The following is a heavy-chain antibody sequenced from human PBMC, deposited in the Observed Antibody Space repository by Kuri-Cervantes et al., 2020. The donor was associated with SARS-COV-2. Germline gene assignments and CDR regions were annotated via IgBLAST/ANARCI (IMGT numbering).Heavy chain of an antibody. V-gene: IGHV4-34*01. J-gene: IGHJ4*02. CDR2: INHSGST. D-gene: IGHD6-13*01. CDR3: ARDPRAVAGFDS. Sequence: SETLSLTCAVYGGSFSGYYWSWIRQPPGKGLEWIGEINHSGSTNYNPSLKSRVTISVDTSKNQLSLKLSSVTAADTAVYYCARDPRAVAGFDSWGQGTLVTVSS. CDR1: GGSFSGYY.